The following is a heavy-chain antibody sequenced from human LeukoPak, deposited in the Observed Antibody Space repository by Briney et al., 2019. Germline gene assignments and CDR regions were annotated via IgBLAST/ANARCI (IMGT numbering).Heavy chain of an antibody. CDR1: GYTFTSYG. J-gene: IGHJ5*02. D-gene: IGHD2-15*01. CDR2: ISAYNGNT. V-gene: IGHV1-18*01. Sequence: RASVKVSCKASGYTFTSYGISWVRQAPGQGLEWMGWISAYNGNTNYAQKLQGRVTMTTDTSTSTAYMELRSLRSDDTAVYYCARVNPDIVVVVAVISSGDWFDPWGQGTLVTVSS. CDR3: ARVNPDIVVVVAVISSGDWFDP.